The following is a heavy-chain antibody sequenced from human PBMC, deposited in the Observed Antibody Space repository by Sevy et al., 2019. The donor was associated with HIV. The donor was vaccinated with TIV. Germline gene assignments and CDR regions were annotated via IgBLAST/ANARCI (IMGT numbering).Heavy chain of an antibody. J-gene: IGHJ4*02. CDR1: GYTFSSYY. CDR2: INPRGGYT. CDR3: ARTRPCGGDCYIFDH. V-gene: IGHV1-46*01. D-gene: IGHD2-21*02. Sequence: ASVKVSCKASGYTFSSYYMHWVRQAPGQGLEWLGLINPRGGYTTYAQKFQGRVTMIRDTCRGTVYMGLRSLRSEDTAVYFCARTRPCGGDCYIFDHWGQGALVTVSS.